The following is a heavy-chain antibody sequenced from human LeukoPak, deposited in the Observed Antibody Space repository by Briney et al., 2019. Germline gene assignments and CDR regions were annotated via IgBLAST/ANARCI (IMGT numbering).Heavy chain of an antibody. CDR1: GGTFSSYT. CDR2: IIPIFGTA. J-gene: IGHJ4*02. V-gene: IGHV1-69*05. CDR3: ASSESDGSGYYPESDY. D-gene: IGHD3-22*01. Sequence: SVKVSCKASGGTFSSYTISWVRQAPGQGLEWMGGIIPIFGTANYAQKFQGRVTITTDESTNTAYMELSSLRSEDTAVYYCASSESDGSGYYPESDYWGQGTLVTVSS.